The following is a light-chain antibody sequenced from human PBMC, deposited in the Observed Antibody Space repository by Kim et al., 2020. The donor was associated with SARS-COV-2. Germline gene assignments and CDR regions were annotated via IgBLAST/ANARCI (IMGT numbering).Light chain of an antibody. CDR3: AAWDDSLSGRV. CDR2: KNN. J-gene: IGLJ1*01. V-gene: IGLV1-47*01. CDR1: SSNVGSNY. Sequence: GQRVTISCSGSSSNVGSNYVYWYQQLPGTAPRLLIYKNNQRPSGVPDRFSGSKSGTSASLAISGLRSEYEADYYCAAWDDSLSGRVFGTGTKVTVL.